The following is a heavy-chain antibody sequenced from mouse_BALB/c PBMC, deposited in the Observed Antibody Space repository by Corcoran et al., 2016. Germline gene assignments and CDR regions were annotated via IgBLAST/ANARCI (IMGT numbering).Heavy chain of an antibody. J-gene: IGHJ4*01. CDR2: INTYTGEP. Sequence: QNQLVQSGPELKKPGVTVKISCKASGYTFKNYGMNWVKQAPGKGLKWMGWINTYTGEPTYADDFKGRFAFSLETSASTAYLQINNLKNEDMATYFCARWLLRYYAMYYWGQGTSVTVSS. V-gene: IGHV9-1*02. CDR1: GYTFKNYG. D-gene: IGHD2-3*01. CDR3: ARWLLRYYAMYY.